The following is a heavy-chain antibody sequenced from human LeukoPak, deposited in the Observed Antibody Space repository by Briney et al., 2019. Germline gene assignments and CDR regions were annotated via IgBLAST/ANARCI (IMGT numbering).Heavy chain of an antibody. CDR1: GFTFDDYT. V-gene: IGHV3-43*01. J-gene: IGHJ4*02. CDR3: AKDKSSSSAGAYFDY. D-gene: IGHD6-6*01. Sequence: GGSLRLSCAASGFTFDDYTMHWVRQAPGKGLEWVSLIRWDGGRTYYADSVKGRFTISRDNSKNFLYLQMNSLRTEDTALYYCAKDKSSSSAGAYFDYWGQGTLLTVSS. CDR2: IRWDGGRT.